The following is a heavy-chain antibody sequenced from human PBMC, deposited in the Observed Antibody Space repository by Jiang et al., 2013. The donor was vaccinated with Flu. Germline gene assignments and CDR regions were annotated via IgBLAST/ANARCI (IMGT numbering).Heavy chain of an antibody. CDR1: GYTFTSYY. CDR3: AREYYDILTGYYSLDY. V-gene: IGHV1-46*01. Sequence: QLVESGAEVKKPGASVKVSCKASGYTFTSYYMHWVRQAPGQGLEWMGIINPSGGSTSYAQKFQGRVTMTRDTSTSTVYMELSSLRSEDTAVYYCAREYYDILTGYYSLDYWGQGTLVTVSS. J-gene: IGHJ4*02. CDR2: INPSGGST. D-gene: IGHD3-9*01.